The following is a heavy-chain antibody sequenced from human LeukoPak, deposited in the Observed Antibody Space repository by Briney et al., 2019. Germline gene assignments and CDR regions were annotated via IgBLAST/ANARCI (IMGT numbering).Heavy chain of an antibody. CDR1: GFTFSTYW. CDR2: ISSSSGSI. D-gene: IGHD1-26*01. CDR3: ARDRGGSGSYSDY. J-gene: IGHJ4*02. V-gene: IGHV3-48*02. Sequence: PGGSLRLSCAASGFTFSTYWMSWVRQAPRKGLEWFSYISSSSGSIYYADSVKGRFTISRDNAKNSLYLQMNSLRDEDTAVYYCARDRGGSGSYSDYWGQGTLVTVSS.